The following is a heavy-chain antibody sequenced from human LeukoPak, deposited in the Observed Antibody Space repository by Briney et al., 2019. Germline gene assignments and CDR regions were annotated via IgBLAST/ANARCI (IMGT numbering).Heavy chain of an antibody. D-gene: IGHD4-17*01. Sequence: GGSLRLSCAASGFTFRNYVIHWVRQAPGKGLEWVAVISYDGSNKYYADSVKGRFTISRDNSKNTLYLQMNSLRAEDTAVYYCARQATVPFDYWGQGTLVTVSS. V-gene: IGHV3-30-3*01. CDR2: ISYDGSNK. J-gene: IGHJ4*02. CDR3: ARQATVPFDY. CDR1: GFTFRNYV.